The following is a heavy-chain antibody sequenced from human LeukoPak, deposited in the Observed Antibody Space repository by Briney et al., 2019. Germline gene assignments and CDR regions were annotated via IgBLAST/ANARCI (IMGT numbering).Heavy chain of an antibody. V-gene: IGHV1-8*01. J-gene: IGHJ4*02. CDR2: MNPNSGNT. CDR3: ARIPFGVVRETIDY. CDR1: GYTFTSYD. D-gene: IGHD3-3*01. Sequence: GASVKVSCKASGYTFTSYDINWVRQATGQGLEWMGWMNPNSGNTGYAQKFQGRVTITADESTSTAYMELSSLRSEDTAVYYCARIPFGVVRETIDYWGQGTLVTVSS.